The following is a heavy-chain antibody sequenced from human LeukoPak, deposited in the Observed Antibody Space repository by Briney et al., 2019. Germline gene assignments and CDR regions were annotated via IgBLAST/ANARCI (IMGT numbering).Heavy chain of an antibody. J-gene: IGHJ4*02. V-gene: IGHV4-39*01. CDR1: GGSISSSSYY. CDR2: IYYSGST. CDR3: ARLGYSSGWYYFDY. D-gene: IGHD6-19*01. Sequence: SPSETLSLTCTASGGSISSSSYYWGWIRQPPGKGLEWIGSIYYSGSTYYNPSLKSRVTISVDTSKNQFSLKLSSVTAADTAVYYCARLGYSSGWYYFDYWGQGTLVTVSS.